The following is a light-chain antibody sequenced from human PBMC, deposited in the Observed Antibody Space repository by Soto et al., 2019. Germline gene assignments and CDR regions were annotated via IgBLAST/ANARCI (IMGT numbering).Light chain of an antibody. CDR2: NVD. CDR1: SSDVGGHNY. CDR3: SSYADSSTVV. J-gene: IGLJ2*01. V-gene: IGLV2-14*03. Sequence: QSALTQVASVSASPGQSITISCTGTSSDVGGHNYVSWYQQHPGNAPKLMIYNVDYRPSGISNRFSGSKSGNTASLTISGLQADDEAYSYCSSYADSSTVVFGGGTKVTVL.